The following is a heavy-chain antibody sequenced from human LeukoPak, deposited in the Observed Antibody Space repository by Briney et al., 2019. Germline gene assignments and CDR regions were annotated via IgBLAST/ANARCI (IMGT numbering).Heavy chain of an antibody. Sequence: SETLSLTCAVYGGSFSGYYWSWIRQPPGKGLEWIGEINHSGSTNYNPSLKSRVTISVDTSKNQFSLKLSSVTAADTAVYFCARGVVPNSWSFDYWGRGTLVTVSS. V-gene: IGHV4-34*01. CDR1: GGSFSGYY. J-gene: IGHJ4*02. CDR3: ARGVVPNSWSFDY. D-gene: IGHD6-13*01. CDR2: INHSGST.